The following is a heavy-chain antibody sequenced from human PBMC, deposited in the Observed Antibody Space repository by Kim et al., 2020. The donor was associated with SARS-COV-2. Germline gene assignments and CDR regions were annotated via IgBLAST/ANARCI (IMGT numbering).Heavy chain of an antibody. V-gene: IGHV3-11*05. CDR1: GFTFSDYY. CDR2: ISSSSSYT. CDR3: ARAVLVRGVTPFDY. D-gene: IGHD3-10*01. J-gene: IGHJ4*02. Sequence: GGSLRLSCAASGFTFSDYYMSWIRQAPGKGLEWVSYISSSSSYTNYADSVKGRFTISRDNAKNSLYLQMNSLRAEDTAVYYCARAVLVRGVTPFDYWGQGTLVTVSS.